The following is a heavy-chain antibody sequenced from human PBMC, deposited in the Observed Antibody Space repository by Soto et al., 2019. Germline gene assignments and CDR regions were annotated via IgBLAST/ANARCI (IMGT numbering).Heavy chain of an antibody. CDR3: AKASEYYYYYGMDV. D-gene: IGHD6-19*01. CDR2: ISGSGGST. CDR1: GFNFSSYA. J-gene: IGHJ6*02. Sequence: EVQLLESGGGLVQPGGSLILSCAASGFNFSSYAMSWVRQAPGKGLEWVSAISGSGGSTYYADSVKGRFTISRDNSKNTQYLQMNSLRAEDTAVYYCAKASEYYYYYGMDVWGQGTTVTVSS. V-gene: IGHV3-23*01.